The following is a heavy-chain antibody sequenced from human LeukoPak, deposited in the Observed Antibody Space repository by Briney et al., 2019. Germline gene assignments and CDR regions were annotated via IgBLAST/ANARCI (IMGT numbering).Heavy chain of an antibody. Sequence: GGSLRLSCAASGFTFSSYARSWVRQAPGKGLEWVSAISGSGGSTYYADSVKGRFTISRDNSKNTLYLQMNSLRAEDTAVYYCAKDGFTRAAVAGTKADYWGQGTLVTVSS. CDR2: ISGSGGST. D-gene: IGHD6-19*01. J-gene: IGHJ4*02. CDR3: AKDGFTRAAVAGTKADY. CDR1: GFTFSSYA. V-gene: IGHV3-23*01.